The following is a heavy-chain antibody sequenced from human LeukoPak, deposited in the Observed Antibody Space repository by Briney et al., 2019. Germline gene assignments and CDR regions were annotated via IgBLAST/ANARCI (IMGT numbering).Heavy chain of an antibody. CDR2: IYYSGST. CDR3: AREGKLWFGELSPSHAFDI. CDR1: GGSISSYY. J-gene: IGHJ3*02. V-gene: IGHV4-59*01. Sequence: SETLSLTCTVSGGSISSYYWSWIRQPPGKGLEWIGYIYYSGSTNYNTSLKSRVTISVDTSKDQFSLKLSSVTAADTAVYYCAREGKLWFGELSPSHAFDIWGQGTMVTVSS. D-gene: IGHD3-10*01.